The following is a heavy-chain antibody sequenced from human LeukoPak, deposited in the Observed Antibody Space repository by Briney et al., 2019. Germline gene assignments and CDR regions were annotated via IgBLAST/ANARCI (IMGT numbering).Heavy chain of an antibody. V-gene: IGHV4-4*02. CDR2: IYRSGAT. CDR3: ARNSGYSDLNY. D-gene: IGHD3-22*01. J-gene: IGHJ4*02. CDR1: GDSFSGNNY. Sequence: PSETLSLTCAVSGDSFSGNNYWTWVRQPPGKGLEWIGEIYRSGATNYNPSLKSRVTVSQDKSKNQFSLKLNSVTAADTAIYYCARNSGYSDLNYWGQGVPVTVSS.